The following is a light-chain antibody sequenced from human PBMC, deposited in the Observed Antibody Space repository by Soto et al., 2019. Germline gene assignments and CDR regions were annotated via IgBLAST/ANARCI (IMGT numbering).Light chain of an antibody. V-gene: IGKV1-33*01. CDR2: DAS. Sequence: DLQMTQSPSSLSASLLERFTLTCQSSQDISNYLSWYQQKPGKAPKLLIYDASDSEKGVPGRFSGSGSGTDFTLTIISLQPEDFATYYCQQYDSLPITFGQGTRLENK. CDR1: QDISNY. J-gene: IGKJ5*01. CDR3: QQYDSLPIT.